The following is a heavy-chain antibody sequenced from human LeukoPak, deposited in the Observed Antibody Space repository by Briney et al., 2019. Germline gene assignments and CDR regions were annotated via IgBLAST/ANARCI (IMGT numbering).Heavy chain of an antibody. Sequence: ASVKVSCKASGYTFTSYGISWVRQAPGQGLEWMGWIIAYNGNTNYAQKLQGRVTMTTDTSTSTAYMELRSLRSDDTAVYYCARDPLVVVAATYYYYYGMDVWGQGTTVTVSS. CDR3: ARDPLVVVAATYYYYYGMDV. CDR2: IIAYNGNT. CDR1: GYTFTSYG. D-gene: IGHD2-15*01. J-gene: IGHJ6*02. V-gene: IGHV1-18*01.